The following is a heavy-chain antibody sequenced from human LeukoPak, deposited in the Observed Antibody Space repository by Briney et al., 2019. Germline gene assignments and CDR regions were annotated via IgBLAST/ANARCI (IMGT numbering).Heavy chain of an antibody. CDR2: ISGSVDAT. CDR3: AKDRQSRGSLGFDY. J-gene: IGHJ4*02. CDR1: GFTFSGCS. Sequence: GGSLRLSCAASGFTFSGCSMSWVRQAPGKGPEWVSTISGSVDATYYADSVKGRFTISRDNSKNTLYVQMNSLRAEDTAVYYCAKDRQSRGSLGFDYWGQGALVSV. D-gene: IGHD3-22*01. V-gene: IGHV3-23*01.